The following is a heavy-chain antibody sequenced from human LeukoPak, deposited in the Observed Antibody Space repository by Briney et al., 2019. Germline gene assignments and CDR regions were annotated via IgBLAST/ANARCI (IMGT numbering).Heavy chain of an antibody. CDR3: AAGHCSGGSCYSGY. V-gene: IGHV4-34*01. CDR1: GGSFSGYY. D-gene: IGHD2-15*01. Sequence: SETLSLTCAVYGGSFSGYYWSWIRQPPGKGLEWIGETNHSGSTNYNPSLKSRVTISVDTSKNQFSLKLSSVTAADTAVYYCAAGHCSGGSCYSGYWGQGTLVTVSS. CDR2: TNHSGST. J-gene: IGHJ4*02.